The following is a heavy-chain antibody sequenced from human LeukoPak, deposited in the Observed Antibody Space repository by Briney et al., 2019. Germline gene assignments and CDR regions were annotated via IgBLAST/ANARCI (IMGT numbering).Heavy chain of an antibody. CDR2: IYYSGST. J-gene: IGHJ4*02. V-gene: IGHV4-59*01. D-gene: IGHD6-13*01. CDR3: ARATYSSSWHYFDY. Sequence: PSETLSLTCTVSGGSISSYYWSWIRQPPGKGLEWIGYIYYSGSTNYNPSLKSRVTISVDTSKNQFSLKLSSVTAADTAVYYCARATYSSSWHYFDYWGQGTLVTVSS. CDR1: GGSISSYY.